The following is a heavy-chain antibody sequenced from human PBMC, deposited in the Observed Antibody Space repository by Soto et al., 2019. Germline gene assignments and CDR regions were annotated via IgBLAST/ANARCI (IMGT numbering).Heavy chain of an antibody. CDR3: AGDQDGSGRTPIGC. D-gene: IGHD3-10*01. V-gene: IGHV4-4*02. J-gene: IGHJ4*02. CDR2: IYHSGST. Sequence: SETLSLTCAVSGGAISSSNWWSWDRQPPGKGLEWIGGIYHSGSTNYNPSLKSRVTISVDKSQNQFSLKLSSVTAADTAAYYCAGDQDGSGRTPIGCWGQGTLVTVSS. CDR1: GGAISSSNW.